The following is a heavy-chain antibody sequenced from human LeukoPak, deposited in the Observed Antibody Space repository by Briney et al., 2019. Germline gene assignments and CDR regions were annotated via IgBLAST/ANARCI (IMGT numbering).Heavy chain of an antibody. CDR1: GGSFSDNY. J-gene: IGHJ5*02. Sequence: SETLSLTCAVYGGSFSDNYWSWIRQTPGKGLEWIGEVSHTGSTNYNPSLKSRVTISVDTSKNQFSLKLSSVTAADTAVYYCARGRITMVRGAPLWFDPWGQGTLVTVSS. V-gene: IGHV4-34*01. CDR2: VSHTGST. D-gene: IGHD3-10*01. CDR3: ARGRITMVRGAPLWFDP.